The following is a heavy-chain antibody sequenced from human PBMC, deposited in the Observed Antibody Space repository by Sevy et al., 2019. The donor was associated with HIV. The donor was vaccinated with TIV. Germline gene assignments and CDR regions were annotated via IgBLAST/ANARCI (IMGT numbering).Heavy chain of an antibody. V-gene: IGHV1-24*01. CDR2: FDPEDGET. CDR3: ATLALYCGGDCPGHFFDY. CDR1: GYTLTELS. J-gene: IGHJ4*02. D-gene: IGHD2-21*02. Sequence: ASVKVSCKVSGYTLTELSMHWVRQAPGKGLEWMGGFDPEDGETIYAQKFQGRVTMTEDTSTDTAYMGLGSLRSEDTAVYYCATLALYCGGDCPGHFFDYWGQGTLVTVSS.